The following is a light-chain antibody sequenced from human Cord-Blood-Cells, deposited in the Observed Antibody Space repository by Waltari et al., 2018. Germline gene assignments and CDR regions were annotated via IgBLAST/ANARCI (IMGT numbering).Light chain of an antibody. J-gene: IGKJ5*01. Sequence: EIVLTQSQATLSLSPGERATLSCRASQSVSSYLAWYQQKPGQAPRLLIYDASNRATGIPARFSGSGSGTDFTLTISSLEPEDFAVYYCQKRSNWPITFGQGTRLEIK. V-gene: IGKV3-11*01. CDR3: QKRSNWPIT. CDR2: DAS. CDR1: QSVSSY.